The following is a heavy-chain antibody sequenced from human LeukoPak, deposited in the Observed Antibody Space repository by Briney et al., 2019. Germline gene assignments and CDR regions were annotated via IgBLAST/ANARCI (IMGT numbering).Heavy chain of an antibody. D-gene: IGHD2-2*01. CDR1: GFTFSSYG. CDR2: ISYDGSNK. CDR3: AKDGEDIVVVPALYYFDY. Sequence: GGSLRLSCAASGFTFSSYGTHWVRQAPGKGLEWVAVISYDGSNKYYADSVKGRFTISRDNSKNTLYLQMNSLRAEDTAMYYCAKDGEDIVVVPALYYFDYWGQGTLVTVSS. V-gene: IGHV3-30*18. J-gene: IGHJ4*02.